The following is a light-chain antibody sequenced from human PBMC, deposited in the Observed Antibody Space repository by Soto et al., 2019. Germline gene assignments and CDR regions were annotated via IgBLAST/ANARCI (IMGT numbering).Light chain of an antibody. CDR2: AAS. V-gene: IGKV1-27*01. J-gene: IGKJ1*01. CDR1: QGISNY. CDR3: QKYNNAPRT. Sequence: DIQMTQSPSSLSASVGDTVTITCRASQGISNYLAWYKQKPGQVPNLLIYAASTLQSGVPSRFSGSGSGTDFTLTISSLRPEDVATYYCQKYNNAPRTCGQGTKVDI.